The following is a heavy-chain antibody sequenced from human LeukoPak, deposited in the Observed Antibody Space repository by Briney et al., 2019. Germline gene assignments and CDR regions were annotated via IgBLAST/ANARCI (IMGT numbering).Heavy chain of an antibody. CDR1: DGSISNYY. D-gene: IGHD3-10*01. CDR2: IYYSGST. CDR3: ARRASGATFDY. J-gene: IGHJ4*02. Sequence: SETLSLTCTVSDGSISNYYWHWIRQPPAKGLGRIGYIYYSGSTNYNPSLKRRVTISVDTSKNQFPLKLSSAAAADTAVYYCARRASGATFDYWGQGTLVTVSS. V-gene: IGHV4-59*08.